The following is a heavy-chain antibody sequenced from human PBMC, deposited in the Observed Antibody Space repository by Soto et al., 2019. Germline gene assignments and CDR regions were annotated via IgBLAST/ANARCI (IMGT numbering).Heavy chain of an antibody. J-gene: IGHJ4*02. CDR2: ISWNSGSI. D-gene: IGHD3-22*01. CDR1: GFTFDDYA. CDR3: AKGYYYDSSGSFEY. V-gene: IGHV3-9*01. Sequence: EVQLVESGGGLVQPGRSLRLSCAASGFTFDDYAMHWVRQAPGKGLEWVSGISWNSGSIGYADSVKGRFTISRDNAKNSLYLQMNSLRAEDTALYYCAKGYYYDSSGSFEYWGQGSLVTVSS.